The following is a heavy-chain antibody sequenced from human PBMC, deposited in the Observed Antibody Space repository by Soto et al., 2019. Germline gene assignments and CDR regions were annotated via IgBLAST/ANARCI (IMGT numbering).Heavy chain of an antibody. CDR2: INHSGST. CDR1: GGSFSGYY. D-gene: IGHD3-10*01. Sequence: QVQLQQWGAGLLKPSETLSLTCAVYGGSFSGYYWSWIRQPPGKGLEWIGEINHSGSTNYNPSLKSRVTISVDTSKNQFSLKLSSVTAADTAVYYCARGFYGLYYFDYWGQGTLVTFSS. J-gene: IGHJ4*02. CDR3: ARGFYGLYYFDY. V-gene: IGHV4-34*01.